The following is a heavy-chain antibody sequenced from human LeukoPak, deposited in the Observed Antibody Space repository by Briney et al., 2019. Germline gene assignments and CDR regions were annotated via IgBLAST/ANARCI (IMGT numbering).Heavy chain of an antibody. CDR1: GGSFSGYY. J-gene: IGHJ4*02. D-gene: IGHD4/OR15-4a*01. CDR3: ARRAGAYSHPYDY. CDR2: IYSGGST. Sequence: ETLSLTCAVYGGSFSGYYWSWVRQAPGKGLEWVSFIYSGGSTYYADSVKGRFTISRDNSKNTLYLQMNSLRADDTAVYYCARRAGAYSHPYDYWGQGTLVTVSS. V-gene: IGHV3-53*01.